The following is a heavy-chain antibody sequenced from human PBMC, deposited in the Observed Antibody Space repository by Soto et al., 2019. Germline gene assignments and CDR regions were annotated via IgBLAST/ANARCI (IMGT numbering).Heavy chain of an antibody. CDR3: ARGPGCSGGSCYSVDDY. CDR2: MNPNSGNT. CDR1: GYTFTSYD. J-gene: IGHJ4*02. D-gene: IGHD2-15*01. Sequence: QVQLVQSGAEVKKPGASVKVSCKASGYTFTSYDINWVRQATGQGLEWMGWMNPNSGNTGYAQKFQGRVTMTRNTSISTAYMELSSLRSEDTAVYYCARGPGCSGGSCYSVDDYWGQGTLVTVSS. V-gene: IGHV1-8*01.